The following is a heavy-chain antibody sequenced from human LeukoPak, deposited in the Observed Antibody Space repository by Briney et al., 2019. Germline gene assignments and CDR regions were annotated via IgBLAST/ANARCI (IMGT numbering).Heavy chain of an antibody. CDR3: ARGRVAAAGTPGY. Sequence: SETLSLTCAVYGGSFSGYYWSWIRQPPGKGLEWIGEINHSGSTNYNPSLKSRVTISVDTSKNQFSLKLSSVTAADTAVYYCARGRVAAAGTPGYCGQGTLVTVSS. J-gene: IGHJ4*02. CDR1: GGSFSGYY. V-gene: IGHV4-34*01. CDR2: INHSGST. D-gene: IGHD6-13*01.